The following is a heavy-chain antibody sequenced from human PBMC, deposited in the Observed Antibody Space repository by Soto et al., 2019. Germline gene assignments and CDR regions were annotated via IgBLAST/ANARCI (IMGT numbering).Heavy chain of an antibody. D-gene: IGHD3-22*01. CDR3: ATDYYDRSGPDRIDAFDI. Sequence: QVQLVQSGAEVKKPGASVKVSCKVSGYTLTELSMHWVRQAPGKGLEWMGGFDPEDGETNYAQKFQGRVTMTEDTSTDTAYMELSSLRSEDTAVYYCATDYYDRSGPDRIDAFDIWGQGTMVTVSS. J-gene: IGHJ3*02. CDR2: FDPEDGET. V-gene: IGHV1-24*01. CDR1: GYTLTELS.